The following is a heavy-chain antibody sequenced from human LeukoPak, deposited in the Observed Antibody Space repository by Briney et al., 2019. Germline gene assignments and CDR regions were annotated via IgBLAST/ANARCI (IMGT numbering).Heavy chain of an antibody. Sequence: SETLSLTCTVSGGSISSYYWSWIRQPPGKGLEWIGYIYYSGSTNYNPSLKSRVTISVDTSENQFSLKLSSVTAADTAVYYCARDGLWTNYYGMDVWGQGTTVTVSS. CDR2: IYYSGST. V-gene: IGHV4-59*01. D-gene: IGHD3-10*01. CDR1: GGSISSYY. CDR3: ARDGLWTNYYGMDV. J-gene: IGHJ6*02.